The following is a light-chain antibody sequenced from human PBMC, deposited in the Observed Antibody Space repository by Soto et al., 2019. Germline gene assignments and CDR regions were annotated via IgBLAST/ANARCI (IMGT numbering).Light chain of an antibody. J-gene: IGKJ1*01. CDR1: QSVSSTY. V-gene: IGKV3-20*01. CDR2: GAS. CDR3: QQFDRSHPSWT. Sequence: ETVLTQSPGTLSLSPGERATLSSRASQSVSSTYLAWYQHIPGQAPRLLIYGASTRATGIPDRFSGSGSGTDFTLTIISLETEDDAGYYCQQFDRSHPSWTFGQGTNVE.